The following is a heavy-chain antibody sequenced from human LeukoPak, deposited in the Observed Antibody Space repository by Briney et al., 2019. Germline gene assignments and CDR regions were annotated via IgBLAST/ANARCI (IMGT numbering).Heavy chain of an antibody. J-gene: IGHJ4*02. CDR2: IKKTGSET. D-gene: IGHD2-15*01. CDR3: AREDGYCSGGNCYSYFDS. CDR1: GFTFSHFW. V-gene: IGHV3-7*01. Sequence: PGGSLRLSCAASGFTFSHFWMSWVRQAPGKGLEWVAYIKKTGSETYYVDSVKGRFTITRDNTRSSLFPQMYSLRAEDTAVYFCAREDGYCSGGNCYSYFDSWGQGTLVTVSS.